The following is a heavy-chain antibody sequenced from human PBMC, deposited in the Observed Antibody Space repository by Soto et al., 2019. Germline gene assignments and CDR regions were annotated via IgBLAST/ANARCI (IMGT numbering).Heavy chain of an antibody. J-gene: IGHJ4*02. CDR2: INPSSGST. V-gene: IGHV1-46*01. CDR1: GYTFTSYY. CDR3: ARGEFGELLYPDY. D-gene: IGHD3-10*01. Sequence: ASVKVSCKASGYTFTSYYMHWVRQAPGQGLEWMGRINPSSGSTSYAQKLQGRVTMTRDTSTSTAYMELRSLRSDDTAVYYCARGEFGELLYPDYWGQGTLVTVSS.